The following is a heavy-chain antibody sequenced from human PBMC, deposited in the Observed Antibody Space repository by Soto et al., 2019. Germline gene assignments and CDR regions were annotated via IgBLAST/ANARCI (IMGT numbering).Heavy chain of an antibody. V-gene: IGHV1-46*03. D-gene: IGHD3-9*01. CDR2: INPSGGST. CDR1: GYTFTSYY. Sequence: ASVKVSCKASGYTFTSYYIQWVRQAPGQGLEWMGIINPSGGSTNYAQKFQGRVTMTRDTSTSTVYMELSSLRSEDTAIYYCSRGYPPRDRLGNLHGAFWGQGTLVTVSS. CDR3: SRGYPPRDRLGNLHGAF. J-gene: IGHJ4*02.